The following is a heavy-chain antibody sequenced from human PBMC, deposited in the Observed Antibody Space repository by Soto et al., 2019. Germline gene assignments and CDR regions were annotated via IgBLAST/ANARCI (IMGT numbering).Heavy chain of an antibody. CDR2: VYYSGGT. Sequence: QVQLQESGPGLVKPSETLSLTCTVAGGSLTDHYWNWFRQSPGKGLHWIVYVYYSGGTNYNPSLKSRVTMSVDTSKIQFSLTLRSVTAADTAVYYCARGNDWKSSTFDIWGQGTMVSVSS. CDR1: GGSLTDHY. V-gene: IGHV4-59*11. D-gene: IGHD2-21*01. CDR3: ARGNDWKSSTFDI. J-gene: IGHJ3*02.